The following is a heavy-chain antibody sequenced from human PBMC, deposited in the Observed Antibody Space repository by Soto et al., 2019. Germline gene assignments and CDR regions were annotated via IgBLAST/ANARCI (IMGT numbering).Heavy chain of an antibody. D-gene: IGHD6-13*01. Sequence: QVRLVQSGPEVKKPGASVKVTCKAAGYPFTNYGITWGRQAPGQGLEWMGWIITYSGNTNYTQKLQDRVSLTADTSTSTAYMELSSLRSDDTAVYYCARIPGYSSTWYYAFDIWGQGTLVTVSS. V-gene: IGHV1-18*01. J-gene: IGHJ3*02. CDR2: IITYSGNT. CDR3: ARIPGYSSTWYYAFDI. CDR1: GYPFTNYG.